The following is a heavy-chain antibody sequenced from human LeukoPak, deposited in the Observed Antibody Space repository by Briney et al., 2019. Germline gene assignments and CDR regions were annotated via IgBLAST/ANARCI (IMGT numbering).Heavy chain of an antibody. D-gene: IGHD3-10*01. CDR3: ARVLWFGELLEYYFDY. J-gene: IGHJ4*02. CDR1: GFTFNTYA. V-gene: IGHV3-11*06. Sequence: GGSLRLSCAASGFTFNTYAMSWVRQAPGRGLEWVSYISSSSSYTNYADSVKGRFTISRDNAKNSLYLQMNSLRAEDTAVYYCARVLWFGELLEYYFDYWGQGTLVTVSS. CDR2: ISSSSSYT.